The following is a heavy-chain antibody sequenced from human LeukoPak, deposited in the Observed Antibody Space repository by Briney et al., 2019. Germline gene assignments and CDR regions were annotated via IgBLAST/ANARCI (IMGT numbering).Heavy chain of an antibody. CDR3: ARALAAVDALDI. D-gene: IGHD6-19*01. V-gene: IGHV3-21*01. Sequence: GGSLRLSCAASGFTFSGYSMAWVRQAPGKGLDWVSSISSSNNYIYYADSVKGRFTISRDNAKNSLYLQMNSLRAEDTAVYYCARALAAVDALDIWGQGTMVTVSS. CDR2: ISSSNNYI. CDR1: GFTFSGYS. J-gene: IGHJ3*02.